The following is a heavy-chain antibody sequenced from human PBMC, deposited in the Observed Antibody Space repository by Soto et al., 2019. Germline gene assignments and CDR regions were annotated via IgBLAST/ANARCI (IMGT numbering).Heavy chain of an antibody. CDR3: ARRWGRTFDY. Sequence: PSETLSLTCTVSGGSVTSGSYYWGWIRQPPGKGLEWIGSIYYSGSTYYNPSLKSRVTISVDTSKNQFSPKLSSVTAADTAVYYCARRWGRTFDYWGQGTLVTVSS. D-gene: IGHD7-27*01. V-gene: IGHV4-39*01. CDR1: GGSVTSGSYY. CDR2: IYYSGST. J-gene: IGHJ4*02.